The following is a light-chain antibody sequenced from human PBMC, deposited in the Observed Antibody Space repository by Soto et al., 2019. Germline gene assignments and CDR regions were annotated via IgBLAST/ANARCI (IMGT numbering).Light chain of an antibody. CDR3: HQYDYWWT. CDR1: PSVTNN. Sequence: VVMTQSPATLSVSPGARATVSCRASPSVTNNLAWYHKRPGQAPRLLMYSASARAPGVRARFSVSGSGTDLTLTISIVQSEDFPVYYCHQYDYWWTFGQGTKV. CDR2: SAS. J-gene: IGKJ1*01. V-gene: IGKV3-15*01.